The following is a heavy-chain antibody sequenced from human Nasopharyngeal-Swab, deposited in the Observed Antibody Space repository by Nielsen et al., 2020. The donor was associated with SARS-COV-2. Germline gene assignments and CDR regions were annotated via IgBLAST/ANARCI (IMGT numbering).Heavy chain of an antibody. CDR3: ALLAAGDYYYYYGMDV. D-gene: IGHD6-13*01. J-gene: IGHJ6*02. Sequence: GESLKISCAASGFTFSSYGMHWVRQAPGKWLEWVAVISFDGSTKYYADSVKGRFTISRDNSKNTLYLQMSSLRAEDTAVYYCALLAAGDYYYYYGMDVWGQGTTVTVSS. CDR1: GFTFSSYG. CDR2: ISFDGSTK. V-gene: IGHV3-30*03.